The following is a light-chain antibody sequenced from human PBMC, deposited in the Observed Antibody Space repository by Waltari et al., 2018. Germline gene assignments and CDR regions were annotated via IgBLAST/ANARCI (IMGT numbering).Light chain of an antibody. CDR3: QTGGHGTWV. CDR2: INSDGIH. J-gene: IGLJ3*02. CDR1: SGHSSNV. Sequence: QLVLTQSPSASASLGASVKLTCTLSSGHSSNVIAWLQQQPERGPRYLMKINSDGIHSKGDEIPDRFSGSSSGAERYLTIFSVQPEDEADYYCQTGGHGTWVFGGGTKLTVL. V-gene: IGLV4-69*01.